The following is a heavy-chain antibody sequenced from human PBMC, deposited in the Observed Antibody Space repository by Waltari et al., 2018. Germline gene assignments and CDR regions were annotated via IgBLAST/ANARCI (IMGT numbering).Heavy chain of an antibody. CDR2: IIPILGIA. CDR1: GGTFSSYA. V-gene: IGHV1-69*04. D-gene: IGHD3-10*01. J-gene: IGHJ5*02. Sequence: QVQLVQSGAEVKKPGSSVKVSCKASGGTFSSYAISWVRQAPGQGLEWMGVIIPILGIANYAQKSQSRVTITADESTSTAYMELSSLRSEDTAVYYCARDVQGRSLLGFDPWGQGTLVTVSS. CDR3: ARDVQGRSLLGFDP.